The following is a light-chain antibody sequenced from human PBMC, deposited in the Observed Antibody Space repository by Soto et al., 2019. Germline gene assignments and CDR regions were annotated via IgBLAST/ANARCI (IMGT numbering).Light chain of an antibody. CDR3: QSYDSSLSGSV. Sequence: QSVLTQPPSVSGAPGQRVTISCTRSSSNIGAGYDVHWYQQLLGTAPKLLIYGNSNRPSGVPDRFSGSKSGTSASLAITGLQAEDEADYYCQSYDSSLSGSVFGGGTKLTVL. CDR1: SSNIGAGYD. J-gene: IGLJ2*01. CDR2: GNS. V-gene: IGLV1-40*01.